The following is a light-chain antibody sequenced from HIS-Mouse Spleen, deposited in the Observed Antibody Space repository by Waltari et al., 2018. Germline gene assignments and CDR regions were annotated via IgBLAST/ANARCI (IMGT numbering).Light chain of an antibody. CDR2: EVS. J-gene: IGLJ2*01. CDR1: SSDVGGYNP. V-gene: IGLV2-18*01. CDR3: SLYTSSSTLV. Sequence: QSALTQPPSVSGSPGQSVTISCTGNSSDVGGYNPVSWYQPPPGTAPTLMIYEVSNRPSGVPDRFPGSKSGNTASLTISGLQAEDEADYYCSLYTSSSTLVFGGGTKLTVL.